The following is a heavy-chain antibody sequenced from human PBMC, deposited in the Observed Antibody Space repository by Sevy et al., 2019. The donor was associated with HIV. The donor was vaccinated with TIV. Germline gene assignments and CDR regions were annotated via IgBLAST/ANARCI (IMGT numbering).Heavy chain of an antibody. Sequence: GGSLRLSCAASGFTFSSYAMHWVRQAPGKGLEWVAVISYDGSNKYYADSVKGRFTISRDNSKNTLYLQMNSLTTEDTAVYYCARPRANYVDHYFFFAMDVWGQGTTVTVSS. CDR1: GFTFSSYA. D-gene: IGHD4-17*01. J-gene: IGHJ6*02. CDR2: ISYDGSNK. CDR3: ARPRANYVDHYFFFAMDV. V-gene: IGHV3-30-3*01.